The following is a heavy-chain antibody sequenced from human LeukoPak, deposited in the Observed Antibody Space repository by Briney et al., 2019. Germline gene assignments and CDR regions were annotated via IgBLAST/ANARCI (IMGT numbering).Heavy chain of an antibody. Sequence: SETLSLTCTVSGGSISSGDYYWSWIRQPPGRGLEWIGYIYYSGSTYYNPSLKSRVTISVDTSKNQFSLKLSSVTAADTAVYYCAREAILTGYQNWFDPWGQGTLVTVSS. J-gene: IGHJ5*02. CDR3: AREAILTGYQNWFDP. D-gene: IGHD3-9*01. CDR2: IYYSGST. V-gene: IGHV4-30-4*01. CDR1: GGSISSGDYY.